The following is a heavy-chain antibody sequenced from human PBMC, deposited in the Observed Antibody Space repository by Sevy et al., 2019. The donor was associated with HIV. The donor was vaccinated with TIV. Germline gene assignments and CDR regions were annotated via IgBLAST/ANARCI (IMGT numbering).Heavy chain of an antibody. CDR1: GFTFSSAW. J-gene: IGHJ4*02. Sequence: GGSLRLSCTASGFTFSSAWMSWVRQAPGKGLVWVSRINSDGSSTSYADSVKGRFTISRDNAKNTLYLQMNSLRAEDTAVYYCARYCSGGSCYSSYVFDYWGQGTLVTVSS. CDR2: INSDGSST. CDR3: ARYCSGGSCYSSYVFDY. D-gene: IGHD2-15*01. V-gene: IGHV3-74*01.